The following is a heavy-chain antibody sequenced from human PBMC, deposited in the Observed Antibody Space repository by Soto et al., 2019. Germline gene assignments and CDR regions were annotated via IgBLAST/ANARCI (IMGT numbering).Heavy chain of an antibody. CDR1: GYTFTSYY. CDR2: INPSGGST. D-gene: IGHD5-12*01. J-gene: IGHJ4*02. Sequence: ASVKVSCKASGYTFTSYYMHWVRQAPGQGLEWMGIINPSGGSTSYAQKFQGRVTMTRDTSTSTVYMELSSLRSDDTAVYYSARAWGWLRSDRKQSFDYWGQGTLVTVSP. V-gene: IGHV1-46*01. CDR3: ARAWGWLRSDRKQSFDY.